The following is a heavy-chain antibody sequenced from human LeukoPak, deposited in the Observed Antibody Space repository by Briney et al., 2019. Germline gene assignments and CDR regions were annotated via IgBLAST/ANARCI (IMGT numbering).Heavy chain of an antibody. J-gene: IGHJ3*02. Sequence: GGSLRLSCAASGFTSSSYSMNWVRQAPGKGLEWVSSISSSSSYIYYADSVKGRFTISRDNAKNSLYLQMNSLRVDDTAVYYCARGPSARFFGVAKGAFDIWGQGTMVTVSS. CDR2: ISSSSSYI. D-gene: IGHD3-3*01. CDR1: GFTSSSYS. V-gene: IGHV3-21*01. CDR3: ARGPSARFFGVAKGAFDI.